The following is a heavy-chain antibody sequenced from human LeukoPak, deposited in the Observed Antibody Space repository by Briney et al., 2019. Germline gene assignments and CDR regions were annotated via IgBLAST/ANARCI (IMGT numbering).Heavy chain of an antibody. CDR3: ARGYSSDN. V-gene: IGHV3-66*01. J-gene: IGHJ4*02. CDR2: IYSGGST. D-gene: IGHD2-21*01. Sequence: GGSLRLSCAASRFISSSYAMSGVRQAPGKGLEWVSVIYSGGSTYYADSVKGRFTISRDNSKNTLNLQMNNLRSEDAAVYYCARGYSSDNWGQGTLVTVSS. CDR1: RFISSSYA.